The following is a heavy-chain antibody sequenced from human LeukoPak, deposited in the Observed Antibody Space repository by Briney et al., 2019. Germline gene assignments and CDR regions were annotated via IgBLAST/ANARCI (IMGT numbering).Heavy chain of an antibody. CDR1: GFTFSTYA. CDR2: ISGSGGST. J-gene: IGHJ4*02. D-gene: IGHD5-18*01. CDR3: AKARGYSYGHFDY. Sequence: PGGSLRLSCAASGFTFSTYAMSWVRQAPGKGLEWVSAISGSGGSTYYADSVKGRFTISRDNSKNTLYLQMNSLRAEDTAVYYCAKARGYSYGHFDYWGQGTLVTVSS. V-gene: IGHV3-23*01.